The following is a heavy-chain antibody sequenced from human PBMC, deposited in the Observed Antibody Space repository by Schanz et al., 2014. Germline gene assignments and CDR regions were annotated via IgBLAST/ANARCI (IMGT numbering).Heavy chain of an antibody. J-gene: IGHJ4*02. CDR2: IGVDGTTT. Sequence: EVQLVESGGGLAQPGGSLRLSCAASGFTLSNYAMSWVRQAPGKGLEWVSVIGVDGTTTYYADSVKGRFTISRDNSKNTLYLQMNSLRAEDTALYYCARDRKNADLDYWGQGTLVTVSS. CDR1: GFTLSNYA. V-gene: IGHV3-23*04. CDR3: ARDRKNADLDY. D-gene: IGHD1-1*01.